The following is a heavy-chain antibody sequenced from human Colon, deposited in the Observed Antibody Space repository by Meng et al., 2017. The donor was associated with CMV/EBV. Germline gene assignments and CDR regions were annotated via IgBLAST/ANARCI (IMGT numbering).Heavy chain of an antibody. CDR1: GFTFSSYW. J-gene: IGHJ4*02. V-gene: IGHV3-74*01. CDR3: ATAGNYRLDY. CDR2: IDPGSTTI. D-gene: IGHD1-7*01. Sequence: EVQLVESXXGLVQXGGSLRLSCEASGFTFSSYWMHWVRQAPGKGLVWVSRIDPGSTTIDYADSMKGRFTISRDNAKNTLYLQMNSLRDDDTAVYYCATAGNYRLDYWGQGTLVTVSS.